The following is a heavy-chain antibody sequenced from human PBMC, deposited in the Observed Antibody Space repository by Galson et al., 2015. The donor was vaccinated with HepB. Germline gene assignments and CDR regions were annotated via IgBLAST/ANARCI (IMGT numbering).Heavy chain of an antibody. CDR3: ARLGYCTGGDCYSAYHSYQYMDV. CDR1: GFAFSDYY. CDR2: ISTGGGTI. J-gene: IGHJ6*03. D-gene: IGHD2-8*02. V-gene: IGHV3-11*01. Sequence: SLRLSCAASGFAFSDYYMSWIRQAPGKGLEWLSYISTGGGTIYDADSVKGRFTISRDNAKNSLYLQLNSLRAEDTAVYYCARLGYCTGGDCYSAYHSYQYMDVWGKGTTVTVSS.